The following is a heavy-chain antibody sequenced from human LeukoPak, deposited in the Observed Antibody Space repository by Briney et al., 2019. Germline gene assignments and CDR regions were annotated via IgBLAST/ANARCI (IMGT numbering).Heavy chain of an antibody. V-gene: IGHV3-9*01. Sequence: SGGSLRLSCAASGFIFSNDAMHWVRQAPGKGLEWVSGISWNSGSIGYADSVKGRFTISRDNAKNSLYLQMNSLRAEDTALYYCAKGGWYRTGGWFDPWGQGTLVTVSS. CDR2: ISWNSGSI. CDR1: GFIFSNDA. CDR3: AKGGWYRTGGWFDP. D-gene: IGHD6-19*01. J-gene: IGHJ5*02.